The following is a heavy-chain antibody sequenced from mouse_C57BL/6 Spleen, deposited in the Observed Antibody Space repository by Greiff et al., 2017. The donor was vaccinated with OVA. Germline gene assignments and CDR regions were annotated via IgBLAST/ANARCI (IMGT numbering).Heavy chain of an antibody. CDR3: ARDLDGNYFAWFAY. V-gene: IGHV1-80*01. J-gene: IGHJ3*01. Sequence: VQLQQSGAELVKPGASVKISCKASGYAFSSYWMNWVKQRPGKGLEWIGQIYPGDGDTNYNGTFKGKATLTADKSSSTAYMQLSSLTSEDSAVYFCARDLDGNYFAWFAYWGQGTLVTVSA. CDR1: GYAFSSYW. D-gene: IGHD2-1*01. CDR2: IYPGDGDT.